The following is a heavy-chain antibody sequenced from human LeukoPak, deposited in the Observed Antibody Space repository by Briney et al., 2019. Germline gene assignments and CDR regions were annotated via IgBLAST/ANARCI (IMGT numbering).Heavy chain of an antibody. CDR1: GYSFTSYW. D-gene: IGHD6-19*01. V-gene: IGHV5-51*01. CDR3: ARHRQWLGDAFDI. J-gene: IGHJ3*02. CDR2: IYPGDSDT. Sequence: GASLKISCKGSGYSFTSYWIGWVRQMPGKGLEWMGIIYPGDSDTRYSPSFQGQVTISADKSISTAYLQWSSLKASDTAMYYCARHRQWLGDAFDIWGQGTMVTVSS.